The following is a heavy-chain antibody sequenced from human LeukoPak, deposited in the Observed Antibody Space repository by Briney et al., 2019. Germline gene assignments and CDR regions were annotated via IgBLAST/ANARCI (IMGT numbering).Heavy chain of an antibody. CDR3: AKPYPRSGIPGSEFDY. CDR1: GFTFNRYG. J-gene: IGHJ4*02. V-gene: IGHV3-30*18. D-gene: IGHD1-26*01. CDR2: ISFDGKVS. Sequence: GGSLRLSCAASGFTFNRYGMHWVRQAPGKGLEWVAVISFDGKVSYYADSVKGRFTISRDNSKNTLDLQMNSLRAEDTAVYYCAKPYPRSGIPGSEFDYWGQGTLVTVSS.